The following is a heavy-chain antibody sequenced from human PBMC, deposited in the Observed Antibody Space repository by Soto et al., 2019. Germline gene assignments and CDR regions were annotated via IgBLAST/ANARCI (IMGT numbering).Heavy chain of an antibody. V-gene: IGHV1-18*01. CDR3: ARDRSGYSYGYSSYRVDY. D-gene: IGHD5-18*01. Sequence: QVQLVQSGAEVKKPGASVKVSCKASGYTFTSYGISWVRQAPGQGLECMGWISAYNGNTNYAQKLQGRVTMTTDTSTSTAYMELRSLRSDDTAVYYCARDRSGYSYGYSSYRVDYWGQGTLVTVSS. CDR1: GYTFTSYG. CDR2: ISAYNGNT. J-gene: IGHJ4*02.